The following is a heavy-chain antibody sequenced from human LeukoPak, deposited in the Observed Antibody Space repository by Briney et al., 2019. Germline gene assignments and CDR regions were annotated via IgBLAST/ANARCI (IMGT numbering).Heavy chain of an antibody. V-gene: IGHV3-48*01. CDR3: ARAYDFWSGPGGY. Sequence: RGSLRLSCAASGFTFSDYFMTWIRQAPGKGLEWVSDISSNSGIKSYADSVKGRFTISRDNAKNSLYLQMNSLRAEDTAVYYCARAYDFWSGPGGYWGXGTLVTVSS. D-gene: IGHD3-3*01. CDR1: GFTFSDYF. J-gene: IGHJ4*01. CDR2: ISSNSGIK.